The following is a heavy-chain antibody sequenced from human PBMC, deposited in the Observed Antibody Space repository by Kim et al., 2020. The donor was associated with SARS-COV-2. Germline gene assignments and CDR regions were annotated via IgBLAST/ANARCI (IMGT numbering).Heavy chain of an antibody. J-gene: IGHJ4*02. Sequence: NYAQKCQGRVTITADESTSTAYMELSSLRSEDTAVYYCARGDTTVTTYHYWGQGTLVTVSS. V-gene: IGHV1-69*01. D-gene: IGHD4-4*01. CDR3: ARGDTTVTTYHY.